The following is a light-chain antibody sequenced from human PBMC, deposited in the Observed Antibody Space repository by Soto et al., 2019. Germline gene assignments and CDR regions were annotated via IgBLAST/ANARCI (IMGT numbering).Light chain of an antibody. CDR3: QQYYSYLVT. J-gene: IGKJ3*01. CDR2: AAS. CDR1: QGISSY. Sequence: AIRMTQSPSSLSASTGDRVTITCRASQGISSYLAWYQQKPGKAPKLLIYAASTLQSGVPSRFSGSGCGTDFTLTITCLQSEDFATYYCQQYYSYLVTFGPGTKVDIK. V-gene: IGKV1-8*01.